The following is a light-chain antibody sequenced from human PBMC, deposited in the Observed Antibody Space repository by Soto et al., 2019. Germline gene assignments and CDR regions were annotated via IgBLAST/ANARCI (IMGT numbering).Light chain of an antibody. Sequence: DIQMTQSPSTLSASVGDRVTITCRASQSISGSLAWYQQKPGKAPKLLIYEASNLKSGVPSRFSGSGSGTEYNLTISSLQPDDSASYYCQQYNGYWTFGPWTRVEIK. V-gene: IGKV1-5*03. CDR1: QSISGS. CDR3: QQYNGYWT. CDR2: EAS. J-gene: IGKJ1*01.